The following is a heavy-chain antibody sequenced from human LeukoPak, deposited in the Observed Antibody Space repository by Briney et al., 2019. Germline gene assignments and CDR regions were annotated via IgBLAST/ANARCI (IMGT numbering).Heavy chain of an antibody. Sequence: SETLSLTCTVSGGSISSYYWSWIRQPAGKGLEWIGRIYTSGCTNYNPSLKSRVTMSVDTSKNQFSLKLSSVTAADTAVYYCARDPRGWQQLVRGAFDIWGQGTMVTVSS. CDR1: GGSISSYY. V-gene: IGHV4-4*07. J-gene: IGHJ3*02. D-gene: IGHD6-13*01. CDR2: IYTSGCT. CDR3: ARDPRGWQQLVRGAFDI.